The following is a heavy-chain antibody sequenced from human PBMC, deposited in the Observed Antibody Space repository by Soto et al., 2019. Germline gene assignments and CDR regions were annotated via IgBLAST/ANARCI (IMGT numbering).Heavy chain of an antibody. CDR2: IYPGDSDT. CDR3: ARRRDGGNYNAFDI. D-gene: IGHD1-26*01. Sequence: GESLKISCKGSGYSFTNYWIGWVRQMPGKGLEWMGIIYPGDSDTRYSPSLQGQVTMSADESISTAYLQWSSLKASDTAMYYCARRRDGGNYNAFDIWGQGTVVTVSS. V-gene: IGHV5-51*01. CDR1: GYSFTNYW. J-gene: IGHJ3*02.